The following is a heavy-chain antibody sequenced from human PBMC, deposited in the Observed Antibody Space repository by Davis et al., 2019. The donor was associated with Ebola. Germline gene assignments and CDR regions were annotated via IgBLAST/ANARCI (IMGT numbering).Heavy chain of an antibody. V-gene: IGHV4-34*01. CDR3: ARVVVGATLYYYYYMDV. Sequence: SETLSLTCAVYGGSFNGYYWSWIRQPPGRGLEWIGGINHSGTTNYNPSLKSRVTISVDTSKNQFSLKLSSVTAADTAVYYCARVVVGATLYYYYYMDVWGKGTTVTVSS. CDR1: GGSFNGYY. CDR2: INHSGTT. D-gene: IGHD1-26*01. J-gene: IGHJ6*03.